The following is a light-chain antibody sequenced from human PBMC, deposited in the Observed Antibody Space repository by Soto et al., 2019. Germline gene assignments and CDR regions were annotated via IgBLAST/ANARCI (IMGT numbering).Light chain of an antibody. CDR3: QQYNGYWT. J-gene: IGKJ1*01. CDR1: QSISDS. V-gene: IGKV1-5*03. Sequence: DIQMTQSPSTLSASVGDRVTITCRASQSISDSLAWYQQKPGKAPKLLIYEASSLKSGVPSRFSGSRSGTDYILTISSQQDDDLATYYCQQYNGYWTFGQGTKVEIK. CDR2: EAS.